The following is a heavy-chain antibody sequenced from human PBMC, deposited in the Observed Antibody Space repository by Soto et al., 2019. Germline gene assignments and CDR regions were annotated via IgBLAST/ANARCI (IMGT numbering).Heavy chain of an antibody. D-gene: IGHD5-18*01. CDR3: ASSAMDHYYYGMDV. CDR1: GGTFSSYA. CDR2: IIPIFGTA. J-gene: IGHJ6*02. Sequence: SVKVSCKSSGGTFSSYAISWVRQAPGQGLEWMGGIIPIFGTADYAQKFQGRVTITADESTSTAYMELSSLRSEDTAVYYCASSAMDHYYYGMDVWGQGTTVTVSS. V-gene: IGHV1-69*13.